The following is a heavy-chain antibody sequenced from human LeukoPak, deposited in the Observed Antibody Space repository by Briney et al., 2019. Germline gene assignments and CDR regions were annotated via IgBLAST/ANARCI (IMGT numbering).Heavy chain of an antibody. J-gene: IGHJ4*02. CDR2: IYYSGST. CDR1: GGSISSYY. V-gene: IGHV4-59*08. D-gene: IGHD4-17*01. CDR3: ARSPLRAYFDY. Sequence: PSETLSLTCTVSGGSISSYYWSWIRQPPGKGLEWIGYIYYSGSTNYNPSLKSRVTISVDTAKNQFSLKLSSVTAADTAVYYCARSPLRAYFDYWGQGTLVTVSS.